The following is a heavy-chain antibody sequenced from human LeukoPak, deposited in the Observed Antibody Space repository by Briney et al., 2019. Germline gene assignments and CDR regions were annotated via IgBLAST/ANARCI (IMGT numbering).Heavy chain of an antibody. CDR2: INSDGSST. Sequence: GGSLRLSCAASGFTFSSYWMHWVRQAPGKGLVWVSRINSDGSSTSYADSVKGRFTISRDNAKNSLYLQMNSLRAEDTALYYCAKDRTFGGELIYWGQGTLVTVSS. V-gene: IGHV3-74*01. J-gene: IGHJ4*02. D-gene: IGHD3-10*01. CDR3: AKDRTFGGELIY. CDR1: GFTFSSYW.